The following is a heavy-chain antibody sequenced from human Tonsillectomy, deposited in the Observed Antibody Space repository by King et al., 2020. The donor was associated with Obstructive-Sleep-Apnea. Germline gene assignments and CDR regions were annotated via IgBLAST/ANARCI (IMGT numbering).Heavy chain of an antibody. Sequence: QMQLQESGPGLVKPSETLSLTCTVSGGSISSYYWSWIRQPPGKGLECIVYIYYSGSTNYNPSLKGRVTISVDTSKNQFSLKLSSVTAADTAVYYCARGFGELFGLFDYWGQGTLVTVSS. D-gene: IGHD3-10*01. CDR1: GGSISSYY. J-gene: IGHJ4*02. V-gene: IGHV4-59*08. CDR3: ARGFGELFGLFDY. CDR2: IYYSGST.